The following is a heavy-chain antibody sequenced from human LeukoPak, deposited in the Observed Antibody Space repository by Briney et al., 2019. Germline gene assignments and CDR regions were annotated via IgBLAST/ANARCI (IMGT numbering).Heavy chain of an antibody. CDR2: IYPGDSDT. Sequence: GDSLKISCKASGYSFTSYWIGWVRQMPGKGLEWMGIIYPGDSDTRYSPSFQGQVTISADKSISTAYLQWSSLKASDTAMYYCARSQYDFWSGYLHYGMDVWGQGTTVTVSS. J-gene: IGHJ6*02. CDR3: ARSQYDFWSGYLHYGMDV. V-gene: IGHV5-51*01. CDR1: GYSFTSYW. D-gene: IGHD3-3*01.